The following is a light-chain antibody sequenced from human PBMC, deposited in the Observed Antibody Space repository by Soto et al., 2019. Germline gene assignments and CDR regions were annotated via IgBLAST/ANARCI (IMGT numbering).Light chain of an antibody. CDR3: QQFNNWPVT. V-gene: IGKV1-8*01. CDR1: QGISSY. J-gene: IGKJ3*01. CDR2: AAS. Sequence: IRMTQSPSSFSASTGDRFTITCRASQGISSYLAWYQQKPGKAPKLLIYAASTLQSGVPSRFSGTASGTDFTLTINSLQPEDFATYYCQQFNNWPVTFGPGTKVDIK.